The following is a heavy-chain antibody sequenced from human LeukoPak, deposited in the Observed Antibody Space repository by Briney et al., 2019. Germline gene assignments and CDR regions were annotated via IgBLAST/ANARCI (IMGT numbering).Heavy chain of an antibody. CDR2: INPNSGDT. CDR1: GYTFTAYY. J-gene: IGHJ4*02. CDR3: ARYWGLGYSGYDLAW. Sequence: ASVKVSCKASGYTFTAYYMSWVRQAPGQGLEWMGWINPNSGDTNYAQKFQGRVTMTRDTSIRTAYMELSRLRSDDTAVYYCARYWGLGYSGYDLAWWGQGTLVTVSS. D-gene: IGHD5-12*01. V-gene: IGHV1-2*02.